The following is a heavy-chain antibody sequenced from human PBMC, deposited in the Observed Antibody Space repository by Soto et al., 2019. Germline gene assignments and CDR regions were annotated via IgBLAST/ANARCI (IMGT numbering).Heavy chain of an antibody. CDR1: GYTFINFD. Sequence: QVQLVQSGAEVKEPGASVRVSCKASGYTFINFDISWVRQAAGQGLEWLGWMNPGSGKTGYASKSQGRVAMTRDVSTGTSHLELSSLTSDDTAIYYCARMASAGTLNWFDPWGQGTLVTVSS. CDR3: ARMASAGTLNWFDP. V-gene: IGHV1-8*02. D-gene: IGHD6-13*01. CDR2: MNPGSGKT. J-gene: IGHJ5*02.